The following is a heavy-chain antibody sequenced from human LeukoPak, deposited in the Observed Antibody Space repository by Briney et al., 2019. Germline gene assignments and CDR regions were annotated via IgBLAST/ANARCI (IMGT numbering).Heavy chain of an antibody. CDR2: IDPSDSYT. CDR1: GYSFTSYW. J-gene: IGHJ4*02. Sequence: GESLKISCKGSGYSFTSYWISWVRQTPGKGLEWMGRIDPSDSYTNYSPSFQGHVTISADKSISTAYLQWSSLKASDTAMYYCARQSRAEYYYDSSGYPIDYWGQGTLVTVSS. D-gene: IGHD3-22*01. V-gene: IGHV5-10-1*01. CDR3: ARQSRAEYYYDSSGYPIDY.